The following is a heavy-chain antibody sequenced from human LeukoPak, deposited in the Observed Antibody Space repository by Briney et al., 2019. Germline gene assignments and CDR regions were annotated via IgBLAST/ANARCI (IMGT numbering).Heavy chain of an antibody. Sequence: ASVKVSCKASRYIFTSYYIHWVRQAPGQGLEWMGWINPNSGGTKYAQRFQGRVTMTSDTAISTAYMELSRLRSDDTAVYFCARDRGSSWYADYWGQGTLVTVSS. CDR1: RYIFTSYY. J-gene: IGHJ4*02. CDR3: ARDRGSSWYADY. D-gene: IGHD6-13*01. CDR2: INPNSGGT. V-gene: IGHV1-2*02.